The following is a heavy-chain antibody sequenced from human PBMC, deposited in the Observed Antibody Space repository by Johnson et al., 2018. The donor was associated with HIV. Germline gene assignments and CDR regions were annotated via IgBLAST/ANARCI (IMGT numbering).Heavy chain of an antibody. Sequence: QVQLVESGGGVVQPGRSLRLSCAASGFTFRSYAMHWVHQAPGKGLAWVAVISYAGSNKYDADSVKGRLTTSRDNSKNTLYLQMSSLRAEDTALYYCARERAVTTKGYDEDAFDIWGQGTMVTVSS. CDR3: ARERAVTTKGYDEDAFDI. CDR1: GFTFRSYA. D-gene: IGHD4-17*01. V-gene: IGHV3-30-3*01. J-gene: IGHJ3*02. CDR2: ISYAGSNK.